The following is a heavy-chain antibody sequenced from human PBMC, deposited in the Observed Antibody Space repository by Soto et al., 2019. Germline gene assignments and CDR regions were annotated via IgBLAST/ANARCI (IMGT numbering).Heavy chain of an antibody. J-gene: IGHJ3*02. V-gene: IGHV1-18*01. D-gene: IGHD6-19*01. CDR1: GYTFTSYG. CDR3: ARVEDRYSSGWYAFDI. CDR2: ISAYNGNT. Sequence: GXSVKVSCKASGYTFTSYGISWVRQAPGQGLEWMGWISAYNGNTNYAQKLQGRVTMTTDTSTSTAYMELRSLRSDDTAVYYCARVEDRYSSGWYAFDIWGQGTMVTVSS.